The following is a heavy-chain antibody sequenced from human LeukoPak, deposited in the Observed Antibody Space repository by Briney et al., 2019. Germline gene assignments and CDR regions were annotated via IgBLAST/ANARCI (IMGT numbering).Heavy chain of an antibody. Sequence: ASVNVSCKVSRYTLTELSMHWVRLAPGKGREWMGGFDPEDGETIYAQKFQGRVTMTEDTSTDTAYMELSSLRSEDTAVYYCATGGDCSSTSCYPDYWGQGTLVTVSS. CDR2: FDPEDGET. D-gene: IGHD2-2*01. V-gene: IGHV1-24*01. CDR1: RYTLTELS. J-gene: IGHJ4*02. CDR3: ATGGDCSSTSCYPDY.